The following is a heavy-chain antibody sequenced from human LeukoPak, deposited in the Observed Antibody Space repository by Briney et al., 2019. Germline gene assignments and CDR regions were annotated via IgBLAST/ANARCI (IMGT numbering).Heavy chain of an antibody. D-gene: IGHD3-10*01. CDR3: AKWFGNPPCFDY. Sequence: GGSLRLSCAASGFTFSSYAMSWVRQAPGKGLEWVSAISGSGGSTYYADSVKGRFTISRDNSKNTLCLQMNSLRAEDTAVYYCAKWFGNPPCFDYWGQGTLVTVSS. CDR1: GFTFSSYA. CDR2: ISGSGGST. V-gene: IGHV3-23*01. J-gene: IGHJ4*02.